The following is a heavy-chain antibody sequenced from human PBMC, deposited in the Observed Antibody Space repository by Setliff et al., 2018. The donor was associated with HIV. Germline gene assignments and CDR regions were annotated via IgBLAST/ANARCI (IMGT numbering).Heavy chain of an antibody. V-gene: IGHV3-7*03. J-gene: IGHJ4*02. Sequence: GGSLRLSCAASGLTFSNYWMHWVRQAPGKGLEFVANIKEDGSGTNYVDSVTGRFTISRDNAKNSLYLRMNSLRAEDTAIYYCAKHTSPAFKTFDYWGQGTLVTVSS. CDR1: GLTFSNYW. CDR3: AKHTSPAFKTFDY. CDR2: IKEDGSGT.